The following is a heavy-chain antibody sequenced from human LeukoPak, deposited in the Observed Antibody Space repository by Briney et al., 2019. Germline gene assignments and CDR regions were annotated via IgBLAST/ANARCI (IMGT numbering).Heavy chain of an antibody. J-gene: IGHJ3*02. V-gene: IGHV3-30*03. CDR3: ARAHPANWNDLI. D-gene: IGHD1-1*01. CDR2: ISYDGSNK. CDR1: GFTFSSYG. Sequence: GGSLRLSCAASGFTFSSYGMHWVRQAPGKGLEWVAVISYDGSNKYYADSVKGRFTISRDNSKNTLYLQMNSLRAEDTAVYYCARAHPANWNDLIWGQGTMVTVSS.